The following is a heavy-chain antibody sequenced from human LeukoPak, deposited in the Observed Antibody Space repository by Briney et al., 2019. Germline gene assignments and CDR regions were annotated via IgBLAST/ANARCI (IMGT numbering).Heavy chain of an antibody. D-gene: IGHD3-22*01. J-gene: IGHJ5*02. Sequence: PSQTLSLTCTVSGGSISSGDYYWSWIRQPPGKGLEWIGYIYYSGSTYYNPSPKRRVTISVDTSKNQFSLKLSSVTAADTAVYYCARDKGHYYDSSGLQGFDPWGQGTLVTVSS. CDR2: IYYSGST. CDR1: GGSISSGDYY. V-gene: IGHV4-30-4*08. CDR3: ARDKGHYYDSSGLQGFDP.